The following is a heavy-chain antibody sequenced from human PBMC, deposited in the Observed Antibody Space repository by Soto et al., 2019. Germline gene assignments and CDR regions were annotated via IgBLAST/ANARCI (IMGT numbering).Heavy chain of an antibody. V-gene: IGHV3-30-3*01. J-gene: IGHJ4*02. CDR1: EFTFSSYA. D-gene: IGHD4-17*01. CDR3: ARVGRLHYFDY. CDR2: ISYDGSNK. Sequence: QVQLVESGGGVVQPGRSLRLSCAASEFTFSSYAMHWVRQAPGKGLEWVAVISYDGSNKYYADSVKGRFTISRDNSKNTLYLQMNSLRAEDTAVYYCARVGRLHYFDYWGQGTLVTVSS.